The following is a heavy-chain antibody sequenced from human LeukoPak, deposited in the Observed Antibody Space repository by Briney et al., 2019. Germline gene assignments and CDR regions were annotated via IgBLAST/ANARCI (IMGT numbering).Heavy chain of an antibody. J-gene: IGHJ6*03. Sequence: PSETLSLICTVSGGSISSHYWSWIRQPPGKGLEWIGYIYTSGGTNYNPSLKSRVTISVDTSKNEFSLKLNSVTAADTAVYYCARRDGYYYYMDVWGKGTTVTVSS. CDR2: IYTSGGT. CDR3: ARRDGYYYYMDV. CDR1: GGSISSHY. V-gene: IGHV4-4*09.